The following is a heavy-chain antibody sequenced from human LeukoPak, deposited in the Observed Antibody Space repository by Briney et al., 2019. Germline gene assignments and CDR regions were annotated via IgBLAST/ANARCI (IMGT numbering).Heavy chain of an antibody. V-gene: IGHV1-3*03. Sequence: GASVKVSCKASGYTFTGYYMHWVRQAPGQGLEWMGWINAGNGNTKYSQEFQGRVTITRDTSASTAYMELSSLRSEDMAVYYCARSRPWTEGVYYYYYYMDVWGKGTTVTVSS. J-gene: IGHJ6*03. CDR2: INAGNGNT. CDR3: ARSRPWTEGVYYYYYYMDV. CDR1: GYTFTGYY. D-gene: IGHD1-1*01.